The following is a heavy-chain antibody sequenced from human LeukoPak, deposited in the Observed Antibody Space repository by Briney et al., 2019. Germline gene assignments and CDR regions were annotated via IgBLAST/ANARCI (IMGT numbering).Heavy chain of an antibody. J-gene: IGHJ4*02. CDR1: GYTFTGCY. D-gene: IGHD3-22*01. Sequence: GASVKVSCKASGYTFTGCYMHWVRQAPGQGLEWMGWINPNSGGTNYAQKFQGWVTMTRDTSTSTAYMELSRLRSDDTAVYYCARDWGHYYDSSGYQLGYWGQGTLVTVSS. V-gene: IGHV1-2*04. CDR2: INPNSGGT. CDR3: ARDWGHYYDSSGYQLGY.